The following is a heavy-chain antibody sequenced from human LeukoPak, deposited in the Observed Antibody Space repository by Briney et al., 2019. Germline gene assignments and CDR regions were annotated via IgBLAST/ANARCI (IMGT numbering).Heavy chain of an antibody. V-gene: IGHV3-53*01. CDR1: GFPVSSNY. J-gene: IGHJ4*02. D-gene: IGHD1-26*01. CDR2: IHSDGST. CDR3: AREGWEELGHYFDY. Sequence: GGSLRLSFAASGFPVSSNYMTWVRQAPQKGLEWVSTIHSDGSTYYVDSVKGRFIISRDISQNTVYLEMNSLRAEDAAVYYCAREGWEELGHYFDYWGQGTVVTVSS.